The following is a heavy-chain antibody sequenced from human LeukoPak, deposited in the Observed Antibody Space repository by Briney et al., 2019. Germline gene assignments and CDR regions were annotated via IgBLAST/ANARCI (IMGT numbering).Heavy chain of an antibody. Sequence: PGGSLRLSCAASGFTFSSYAMNWVRQAPGKGLEWVSYISSSGSTIYYADSVKGRFTISRDNAKNSLYLQMNSLRAEDTAVYYCARSRYCSGGSCLFDYWGQGTLVTVSS. J-gene: IGHJ4*02. CDR1: GFTFSSYA. V-gene: IGHV3-48*04. CDR3: ARSRYCSGGSCLFDY. D-gene: IGHD2-15*01. CDR2: ISSSGSTI.